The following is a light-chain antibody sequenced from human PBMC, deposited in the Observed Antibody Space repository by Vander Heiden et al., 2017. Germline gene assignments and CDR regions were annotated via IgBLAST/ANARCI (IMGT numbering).Light chain of an antibody. CDR1: SSDIGAYTF. CDR3: GSYTTTNHYV. Sequence: QSALIQPPSASGSPGQPVTISCTGTSSDIGAYTFVSWYQQSPGKAPKVIIYDVTKRTSGVPDRFSGSKSGNTASLTVSGLQAEDEADYYCGSYTTTNHYVFGTGTRITVL. CDR2: DVT. V-gene: IGLV2-8*01. J-gene: IGLJ1*01.